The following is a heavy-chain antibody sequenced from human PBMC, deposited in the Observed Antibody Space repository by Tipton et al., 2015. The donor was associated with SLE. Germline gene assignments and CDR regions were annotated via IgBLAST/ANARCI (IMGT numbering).Heavy chain of an antibody. J-gene: IGHJ4*02. CDR2: INHSGST. V-gene: IGHV4-34*01. D-gene: IGHD6-19*01. CDR3: ARGVVAGPSGFDY. CDR1: GGSFSGYY. Sequence: TLSLTCAVYGGSFSGYYWSWIRQPPGKGLEWIGEINHSGSTNYNPSLKSRVTMSVDTSKNQFSLKLSSVTAADTAVYYCARGVVAGPSGFDYWGQGTLVTVSS.